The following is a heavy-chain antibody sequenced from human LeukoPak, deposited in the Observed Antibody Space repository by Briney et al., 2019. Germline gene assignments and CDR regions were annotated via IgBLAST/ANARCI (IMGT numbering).Heavy chain of an antibody. J-gene: IGHJ6*02. CDR2: IYYSGST. V-gene: IGHV4-59*01. Sequence: SETLSLTCTVSGDSISNSYWSWIRQPPGKGLEWIGYIYYSGSTNYNPSLKSRVTISVDTSKNQFSLKLSSVTAADTAVYYCARYRGDYYYYGMDVWGQGTTVTVSS. CDR3: ARYRGDYYYYGMDV. CDR1: GDSISNSY. D-gene: IGHD3-10*01.